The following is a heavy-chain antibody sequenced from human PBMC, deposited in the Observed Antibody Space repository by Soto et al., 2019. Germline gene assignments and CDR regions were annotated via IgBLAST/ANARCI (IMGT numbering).Heavy chain of an antibody. D-gene: IGHD6-13*01. Sequence: GGSLRLSCAASGFTFSSYGMHWVRQAPGKGLEWVAVISYDGSNKYYADSVKGRFTISRDNSKNTLYLQMNSLRAEDTAVYYCAKVLLDQSSWYYFDYWGQGALVTVSS. CDR1: GFTFSSYG. J-gene: IGHJ4*02. CDR3: AKVLLDQSSWYYFDY. V-gene: IGHV3-30*18. CDR2: ISYDGSNK.